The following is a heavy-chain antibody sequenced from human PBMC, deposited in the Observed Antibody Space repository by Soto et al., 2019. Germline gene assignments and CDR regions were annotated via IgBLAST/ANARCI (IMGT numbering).Heavy chain of an antibody. CDR2: ISYDGSNK. Sequence: GGSLRLSCAASGFTFSSYAMHWVRQAPGKGLEWVAVISYDGSNKYYSDSVKGRFTISRDNSKNTLYLQRNRRRAEDRAVYYCAIYDYIWGSYRYYSSGYVYWGQGTLVTVSS. V-gene: IGHV3-30-3*01. J-gene: IGHJ4*02. CDR3: AIYDYIWGSYRYYSSGYVY. CDR1: GFTFSSYA. D-gene: IGHD3-16*02.